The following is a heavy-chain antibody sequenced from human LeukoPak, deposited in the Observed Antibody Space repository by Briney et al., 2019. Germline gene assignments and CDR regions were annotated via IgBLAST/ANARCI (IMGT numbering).Heavy chain of an antibody. J-gene: IGHJ4*02. CDR1: GGSISGGHDY. Sequence: SETLSLTCTVSGGSISGGHDYWSWVRQPAGKGLEWIARIYSRGSTDYNPSLKSRVSISGDTSKNQISLKLTSVTAADTAVYYCARGRSGSYNYWGQGTLVTVSS. CDR3: ARGRSGSYNY. D-gene: IGHD1-26*01. CDR2: IYSRGST. V-gene: IGHV4-61*02.